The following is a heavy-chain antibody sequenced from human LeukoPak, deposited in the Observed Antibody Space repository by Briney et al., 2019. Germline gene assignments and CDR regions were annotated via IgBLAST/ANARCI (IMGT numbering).Heavy chain of an antibody. J-gene: IGHJ4*02. V-gene: IGHV3-7*01. D-gene: IGHD3-22*01. CDR2: INQDGSTQ. CDR3: ARDLYYDSSGYWDY. CDR1: GFPFSGYW. Sequence: PSGSLRLSCAASGFPFSGYWMDWLRQAPGKGMEWVANINQDGSTQYYAAPVRGRFTISRDNAKSSLYLQMNSLRAEDTAVYYCARDLYYDSSGYWDYWGQGTLVTVSS.